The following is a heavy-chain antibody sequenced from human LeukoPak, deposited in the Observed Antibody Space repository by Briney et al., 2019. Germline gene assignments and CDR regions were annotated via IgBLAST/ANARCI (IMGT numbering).Heavy chain of an antibody. Sequence: PGGSPRLSCAASGFTFSSYWMSWVRQAPGKGLEWVANIKQDGSEKYYVDSVKGRFTISRDNAKNSLYLQMNSLRAEDTAVYYCARDWQYSSGWYDGYYFDYWGQGTLVTVSS. J-gene: IGHJ4*02. CDR3: ARDWQYSSGWYDGYYFDY. CDR2: IKQDGSEK. CDR1: GFTFSSYW. V-gene: IGHV3-7*03. D-gene: IGHD6-19*01.